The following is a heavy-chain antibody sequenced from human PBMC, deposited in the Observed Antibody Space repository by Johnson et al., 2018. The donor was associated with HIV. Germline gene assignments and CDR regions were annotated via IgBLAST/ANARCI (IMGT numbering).Heavy chain of an antibody. CDR1: GFTVSSNY. CDR2: IYRGGST. CDR3: ATSMGATALAFDI. D-gene: IGHD1-26*01. Sequence: VQLVESGGGLVQPGGSLRLSCAASGFTVSSNYMSWVRQAPGKGLEWVSVIYRGGSTYYADSVKDRFTISRDNSKNTLYLQMNSLRAEDTAVYYCATSMGATALAFDIWGQGTMVTVSS. V-gene: IGHV3-66*01. J-gene: IGHJ3*02.